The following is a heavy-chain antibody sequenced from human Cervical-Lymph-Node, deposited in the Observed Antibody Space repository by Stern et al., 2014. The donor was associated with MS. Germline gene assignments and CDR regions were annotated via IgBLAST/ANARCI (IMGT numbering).Heavy chain of an antibody. V-gene: IGHV1-46*04. D-gene: IGHD5-18*01. Sequence: QVQLVQSGAEVKKPGASVKVSCKASGYTFINFYMHWVRQAPGQGLEWMGIINPSDGSTSYAQTLQGRVTMTRDTSTNTVYMELSSLRSEDTAVYYCAREHTAMGFGFWGQGTLVTVSS. CDR1: GYTFINFY. J-gene: IGHJ4*02. CDR3: AREHTAMGFGF. CDR2: INPSDGST.